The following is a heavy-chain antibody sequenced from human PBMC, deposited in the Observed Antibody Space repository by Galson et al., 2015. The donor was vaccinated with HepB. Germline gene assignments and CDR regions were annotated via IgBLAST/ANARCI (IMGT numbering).Heavy chain of an antibody. V-gene: IGHV3-23*01. CDR2: IGGSGGLT. D-gene: IGHD6-19*01. J-gene: IGHJ2*01. Sequence: SLRLSCAASGFTFVNYAMNWVRQAPGKGLGWVASIGGSGGLTYYADSVKGRFTIFRDNSKNTLFLQVRRLRADDTAVYYCAKGAVAGTYVPTFFDLWGRGTLVTVSS. CDR1: GFTFVNYA. CDR3: AKGAVAGTYVPTFFDL.